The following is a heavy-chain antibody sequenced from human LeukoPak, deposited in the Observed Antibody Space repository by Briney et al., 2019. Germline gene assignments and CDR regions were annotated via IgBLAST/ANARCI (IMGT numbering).Heavy chain of an antibody. V-gene: IGHV4-34*01. CDR2: INHSGST. CDR1: GGSFSGYY. D-gene: IGHD3-22*01. Sequence: SETLSLTCAVYGGSFSGYYWSWIRQPPGKGLEWIGEINHSGSTNYNPSLKSRVTISLDTSKKQFSLKLGSVTAPDTAVYYCVRSMAWYDSSGIDYWGEGALGTVSS. J-gene: IGHJ4*02. CDR3: VRSMAWYDSSGIDY.